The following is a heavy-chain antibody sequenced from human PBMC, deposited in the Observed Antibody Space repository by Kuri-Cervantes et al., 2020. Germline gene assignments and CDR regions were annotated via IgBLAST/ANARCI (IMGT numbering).Heavy chain of an antibody. CDR2: MNPNSGNT. V-gene: IGHV1-8*01. CDR3: ARRGDYYDILTGFSDASDI. Sequence: ASVKVSCKASGYTFTSYDINWVRQATGQGLEWMGWMNPNSGNTGYAQKFQGRVTMTRNTSISTAYMELSSLRSEDTAVYYCARRGDYYDILTGFSDASDIWGQGTMVTVSS. J-gene: IGHJ3*02. CDR1: GYTFTSYD. D-gene: IGHD3-9*01.